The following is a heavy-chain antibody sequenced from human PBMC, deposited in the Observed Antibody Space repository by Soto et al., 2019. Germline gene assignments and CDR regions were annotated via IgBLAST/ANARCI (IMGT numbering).Heavy chain of an antibody. J-gene: IGHJ6*02. Sequence: GGSLRLSCAASGFTFSSYAMSWVRQAPGKGLEWVSAISGSGGSTYYADSVKGRFTISRDNSKNTLYLQMNSLRAEDTAVYYCAKDFMGIAAAGTRYYYYGMDVWGQGTTVTVSS. V-gene: IGHV3-23*01. D-gene: IGHD6-13*01. CDR1: GFTFSSYA. CDR2: ISGSGGST. CDR3: AKDFMGIAAAGTRYYYYGMDV.